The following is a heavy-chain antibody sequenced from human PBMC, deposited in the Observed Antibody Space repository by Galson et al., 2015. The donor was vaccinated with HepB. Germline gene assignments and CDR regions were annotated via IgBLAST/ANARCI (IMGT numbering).Heavy chain of an antibody. Sequence: SLRLSCAASGFTFSSYSMNWVRQAPGKGLEWVSSISSSSSYIYYADSVKGRFTISRDNAKNSLYLQMNSLRAEDTAVYYCARELSPTFGGVIVIPNFDYWGQGTLVTVSS. CDR1: GFTFSSYS. CDR2: ISSSSSYI. V-gene: IGHV3-21*01. D-gene: IGHD3-16*02. J-gene: IGHJ4*02. CDR3: ARELSPTFGGVIVIPNFDY.